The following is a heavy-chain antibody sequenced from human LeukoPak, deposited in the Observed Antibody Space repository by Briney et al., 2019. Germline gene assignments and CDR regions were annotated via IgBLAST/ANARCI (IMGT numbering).Heavy chain of an antibody. J-gene: IGHJ4*02. CDR3: ARAGGIQLWLFSH. Sequence: PSETLSLTCTVSGGSISSGDYYWSWIRQPPGKGLEWIGYIYYSGSTYYNPSLKSRVTISVDTSKNQFSLKLSSVTAADTAVYYCARAGGIQLWLFSHWGQGTLVTVSS. V-gene: IGHV4-30-4*01. CDR2: IYYSGST. CDR1: GGSISSGDYY. D-gene: IGHD5-18*01.